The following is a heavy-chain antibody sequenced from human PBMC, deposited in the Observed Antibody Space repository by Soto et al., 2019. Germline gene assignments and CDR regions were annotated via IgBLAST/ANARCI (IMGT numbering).Heavy chain of an antibody. CDR1: GFTFSDYA. CDR3: VKGGRQWLVTSDFNY. V-gene: IGHV3-30*18. CDR2: VSHDGRNT. Sequence: VQLVESGGGVVQPGRSLRLSCAASGFTFSDYAMHWVRQAPGKGLEWVAVVSHDGRNTHYADSVKGRFTICRDSSKNTVSLEMTSLRAEGTAVYCCVKGGRQWLVTSDFNYWGQGALVTVSS. D-gene: IGHD6-19*01. J-gene: IGHJ4*02.